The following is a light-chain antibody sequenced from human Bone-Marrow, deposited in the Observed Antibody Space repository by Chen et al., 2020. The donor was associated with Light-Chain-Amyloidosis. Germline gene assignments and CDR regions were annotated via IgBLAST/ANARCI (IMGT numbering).Light chain of an antibody. CDR1: QSLLHSNGYNY. CDR3: LQALQAPLT. Sequence: DIVMTQSPLSLPVTPGEPASISCSSSQSLLHSNGYNYLEWYLQKPGQSPQLLIFLGSNRASGVPDRFNGSGSGTDFTLKITTVEAEDVGVYYCLQALQAPLTFGGGTKVDIK. V-gene: IGKV2-28*01. CDR2: LGS. J-gene: IGKJ4*01.